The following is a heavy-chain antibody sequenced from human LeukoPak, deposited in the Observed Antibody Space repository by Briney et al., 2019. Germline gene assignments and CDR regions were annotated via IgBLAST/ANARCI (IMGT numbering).Heavy chain of an antibody. V-gene: IGHV3-23*01. Sequence: PGGSLRLSCAASGFSFTDYAMNWVRQAPGKGLEWVSSISSSGGTTNYADSVKGRFTISRDNSKNTLYLQMNSLRAEDTAVYYCAKDGYSYGYTYYFDYWGQGTLVTVSS. D-gene: IGHD5-18*01. CDR2: ISSSGGTT. CDR1: GFSFTDYA. J-gene: IGHJ4*02. CDR3: AKDGYSYGYTYYFDY.